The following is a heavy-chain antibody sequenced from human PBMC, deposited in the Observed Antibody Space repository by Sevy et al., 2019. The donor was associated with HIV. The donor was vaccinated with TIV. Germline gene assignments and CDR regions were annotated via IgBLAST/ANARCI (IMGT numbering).Heavy chain of an antibody. Sequence: GGSLRLSCKPSGFTFVTYAMNWVRQFPGKGLEWVSTIYGSGVAPDYADSVKGRFTMSRDNSKNTLYLQMNSLRTEDTALYYRAGARYDSSGSFDAFDVWGQGTMVTVSS. CDR1: GFTFVTYA. CDR3: AGARYDSSGSFDAFDV. V-gene: IGHV3-23*01. D-gene: IGHD3-22*01. J-gene: IGHJ3*01. CDR2: IYGSGVAP.